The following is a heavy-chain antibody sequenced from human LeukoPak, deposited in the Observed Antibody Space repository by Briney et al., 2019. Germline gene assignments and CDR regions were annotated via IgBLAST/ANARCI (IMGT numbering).Heavy chain of an antibody. V-gene: IGHV3-23*01. CDR1: GFTFRSTV. J-gene: IGHJ4*02. Sequence: GGSLRLSCAASGFTFRSTVMTWVRQAPGKGLEWVSTISPDGKYIYYADSLRGRFTMSRDNSKNTLYLQMNSLRVEDTAIYYCVKRLVKSIVSDHGARGPRAPVSS. CDR3: VKRLVKSIVSDH. D-gene: IGHD4-23*01. CDR2: ISPDGKYI.